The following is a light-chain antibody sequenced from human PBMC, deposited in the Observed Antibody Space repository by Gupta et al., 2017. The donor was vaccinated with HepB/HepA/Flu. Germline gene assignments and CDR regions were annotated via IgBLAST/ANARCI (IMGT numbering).Light chain of an antibody. CDR2: DAS. J-gene: IGKJ4*01. V-gene: IGKV3-11*01. Sequence: EILLTQSPATLSLSPGERATLSCRTSQSIYNYLAWYEQKPGQAPQLLIYDASDRATGIAARFSGSGSGTDFTLTISSVEPEDFAVYYCMQRLSSPLTFGGGTKVEIK. CDR1: QSIYNY. CDR3: MQRLSSPLT.